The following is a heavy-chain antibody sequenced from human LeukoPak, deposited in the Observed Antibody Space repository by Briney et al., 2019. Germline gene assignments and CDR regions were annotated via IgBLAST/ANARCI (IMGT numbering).Heavy chain of an antibody. CDR2: ITTTSSTT. Sequence: GGSLRLSCAAPGFTFSGYSMHWARQAPGKGLEWISYITTTSSTTYYIDSVEGRFTISRDNARNSLYLQMNSLRADDTAVYYCASGPNPGVAAAADYWGQGTLVTVSS. V-gene: IGHV3-48*01. CDR3: ASGPNPGVAAAADY. CDR1: GFTFSGYS. J-gene: IGHJ4*02. D-gene: IGHD6-13*01.